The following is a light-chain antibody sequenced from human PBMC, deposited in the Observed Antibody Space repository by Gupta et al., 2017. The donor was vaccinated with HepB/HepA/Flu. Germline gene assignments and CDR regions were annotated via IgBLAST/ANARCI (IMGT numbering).Light chain of an antibody. Sequence: EILLTQSPATLSLSPSERATLSCRTSQSIYNYLAWYQQKPGQAPRLLIYDASNRATGIAARFSGSGSGTDFTLTISSLEPEDFAVYYCQQRLSWPLTFGGGTKVEIK. V-gene: IGKV3-11*01. CDR2: DAS. CDR3: QQRLSWPLT. J-gene: IGKJ4*01. CDR1: QSIYNY.